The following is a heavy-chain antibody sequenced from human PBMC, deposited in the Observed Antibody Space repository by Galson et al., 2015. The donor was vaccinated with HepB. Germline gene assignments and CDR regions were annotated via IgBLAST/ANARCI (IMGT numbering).Heavy chain of an antibody. V-gene: IGHV4-34*01. CDR1: GESFSNYY. J-gene: IGHJ6*02. D-gene: IGHD2-2*01. CDR2: IDFRERT. CDR3: ARPGYCSSTICTGHMDV. Sequence: LSLTCAVYGESFSNYYWNWIRQAPGKGLEWIGEIDFRERTRYNPSLKSRVTISVDTSKNQFSLHVRSVTAADTAVYFCARPGYCSSTICTGHMDVWGQGTTVTVSS.